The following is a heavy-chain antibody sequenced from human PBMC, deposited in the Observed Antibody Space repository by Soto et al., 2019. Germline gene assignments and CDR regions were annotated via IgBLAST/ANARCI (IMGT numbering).Heavy chain of an antibody. CDR1: GCTFSSYA. V-gene: IGHV1-69*13. J-gene: IGHJ5*02. Sequence: SVKVSCKASGCTFSSYAINWVRQAPGQGLEWMGGIIPIFGAANYAQRFQGRVTITADESTSTAYMELSSLRFEDTAVFYCAREGLEYTSSAYNWFQPWAQGTLVTVS. D-gene: IGHD1-26*01. CDR2: IIPIFGAA. CDR3: AREGLEYTSSAYNWFQP.